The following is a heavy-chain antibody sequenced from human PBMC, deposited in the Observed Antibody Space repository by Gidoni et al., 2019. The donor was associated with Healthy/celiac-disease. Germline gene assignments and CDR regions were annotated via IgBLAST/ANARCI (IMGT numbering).Heavy chain of an antibody. CDR2: ISYDGSNK. V-gene: IGHV3-30-3*01. CDR3: ASGYCSSTSCYSRWDPDLVHY. CDR1: GFTFSSYA. D-gene: IGHD2-2*01. J-gene: IGHJ4*02. Sequence: GGGVVQPGRSLRLSCAASGFTFSSYAMHWVRQAPGKGLEWVAVISYDGSNKYYADSVKGRFTISRDNSKNTLYLQMNSLRAEDTAVYYCASGYCSSTSCYSRWDPDLVHYWGQGTLVTVSS.